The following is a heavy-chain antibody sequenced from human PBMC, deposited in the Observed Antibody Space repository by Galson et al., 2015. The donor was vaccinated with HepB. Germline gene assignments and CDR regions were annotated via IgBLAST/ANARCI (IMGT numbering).Heavy chain of an antibody. CDR2: ISGSGGST. CDR1: GFTFSSYA. V-gene: IGHV3-23*01. CDR3: AKDGARGSSSWYGEPRILGWGY. Sequence: SLRLSCAASGFTFSSYAMSWVRQAPGKGLEWVSAISGSGGSTYYADSVKGRFTISRDNSKNTLYLQMNSLRAEDTAVYYCAKDGARGSSSWYGEPRILGWGYWGQGTLVTVSS. J-gene: IGHJ4*02. D-gene: IGHD6-13*01.